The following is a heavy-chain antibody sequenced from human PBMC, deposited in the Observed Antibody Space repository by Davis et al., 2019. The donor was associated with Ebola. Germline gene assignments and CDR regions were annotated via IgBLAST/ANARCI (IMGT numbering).Heavy chain of an antibody. Sequence: GESLKISCAASGFTFRTYSMNWVRQAPGKGLVWVSRINTDGGSTSYADSVEGRFTVSRDNAKNTLYVQMNSLRAEDTAVYYCARDLGYNWNRPGAYGMDVWGQGTTVTVSS. CDR1: GFTFRTYS. CDR2: INTDGGST. J-gene: IGHJ6*02. V-gene: IGHV3-74*01. D-gene: IGHD1-20*01. CDR3: ARDLGYNWNRPGAYGMDV.